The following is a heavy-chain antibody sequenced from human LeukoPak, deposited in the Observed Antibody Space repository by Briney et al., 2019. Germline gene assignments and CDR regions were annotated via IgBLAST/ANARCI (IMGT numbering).Heavy chain of an antibody. CDR3: ARERRGNWNQDFDY. CDR1: GGTFGSYA. V-gene: IGHV1-2*02. J-gene: IGHJ4*02. CDR2: INPNSGGT. Sequence: ASVKVSCKASGGTFGSYAISWVRQAPGQGLEWMGWINPNSGGTNYVEKFQGRVTMTSDTSIRTVYMELSSLTSDDTAVYYCARERRGNWNQDFDYWGQGTLVPVSS. D-gene: IGHD1-1*01.